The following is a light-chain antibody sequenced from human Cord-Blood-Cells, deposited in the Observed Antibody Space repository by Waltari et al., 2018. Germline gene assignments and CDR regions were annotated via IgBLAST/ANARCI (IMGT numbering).Light chain of an antibody. J-gene: IGLJ1*01. CDR1: SSDVGSYHL. V-gene: IGLV2-23*01. CDR3: CSYAGSSTSLYV. CDR2: EGS. Sequence: QSALTQPASVSGSPGQSITISCTGTSSDVGSYHLAAWFQQHPGKAPKLMIYEGSKRPSGVSNRFSGSKSGNTASLTISGLQAEDEADYYCCSYAGSSTSLYVFGTGTKVTVL.